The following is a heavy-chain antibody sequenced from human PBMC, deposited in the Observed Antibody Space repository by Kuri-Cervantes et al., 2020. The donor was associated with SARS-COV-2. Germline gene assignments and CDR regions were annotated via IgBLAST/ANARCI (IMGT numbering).Heavy chain of an antibody. J-gene: IGHJ4*02. CDR2: IIPIFGTA. V-gene: IGHV1-69*13. Sequence: SVKVSCKASGYTFSTYDINWVRQASGQGLEWMGGIIPIFGTANYAQKFQGRVTITADESTSTAYMELRSLRAEDTAVYYCARDLWGGNGLLDYWGQGTLVTVSS. CDR1: GYTFSTYD. D-gene: IGHD3-3*01. CDR3: ARDLWGGNGLLDY.